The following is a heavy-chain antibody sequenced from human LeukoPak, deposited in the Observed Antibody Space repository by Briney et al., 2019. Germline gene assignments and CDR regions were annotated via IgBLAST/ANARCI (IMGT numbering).Heavy chain of an antibody. CDR1: GFTFSSYE. J-gene: IGHJ6*04. V-gene: IGHV3-48*03. CDR3: AELGITMIGGV. D-gene: IGHD3-10*02. Sequence: GGYLRLSCAASGFTFSSYEMNWVRQAPGKGLEWVSYISSSGSTIYYADSVKGRFTISRDNAKNSLYLQMNSLRAEDTAVYYCAELGITMIGGVWGEGTTVTISS. CDR2: ISSSGSTI.